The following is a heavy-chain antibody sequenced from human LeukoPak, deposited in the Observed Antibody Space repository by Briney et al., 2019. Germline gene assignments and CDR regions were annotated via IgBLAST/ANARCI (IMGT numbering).Heavy chain of an antibody. D-gene: IGHD3-22*01. J-gene: IGHJ4*02. CDR3: ARHYDSTAYSLDY. CDR2: IKQDGSQK. Sequence: PGGSLRLSCAASGFTFSSYWMTWVRQALGKGLEWVANIKQDGSQKFYLDSVKGRFTISRDNAKESLFLQMNSLRAEDTAVYYCARHYDSTAYSLDYWGQGTLVTVSS. V-gene: IGHV3-7*01. CDR1: GFTFSSYW.